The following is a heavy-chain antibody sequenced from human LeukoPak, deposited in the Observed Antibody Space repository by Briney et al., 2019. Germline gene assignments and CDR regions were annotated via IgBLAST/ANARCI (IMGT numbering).Heavy chain of an antibody. D-gene: IGHD1-26*01. J-gene: IGHJ3*02. CDR1: GGSTSSYS. CDR3: ARQGSGGRAFDI. Sequence: SETRSFTCMVPGGSTSSYSWSCIWPPPRKGLEWIGYIYSSESTNSNPSLKSRVTISVDTSKSQFSLKMTSVTAADTAVYYCARQGSGGRAFDIWGQGTMVTVSS. V-gene: IGHV4-59*08. CDR2: IYSSEST.